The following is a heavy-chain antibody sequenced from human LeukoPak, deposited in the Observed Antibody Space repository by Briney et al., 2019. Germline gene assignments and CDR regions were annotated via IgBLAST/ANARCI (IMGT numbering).Heavy chain of an antibody. V-gene: IGHV7-4-1*02. CDR2: IDTKTGNP. CDR3: AIHPSDSSGYFSY. Sequence: GASVKVSCKASGYTFSSCAINWVRQAPGQGLEYMGWIDTKTGNPTYAQGFTGRFVFSLDTSVSTAYLRISSLRAEDTAVYYCAIHPSDSSGYFSYWGQGALVTVSS. CDR1: GYTFSSCA. J-gene: IGHJ4*02. D-gene: IGHD3-22*01.